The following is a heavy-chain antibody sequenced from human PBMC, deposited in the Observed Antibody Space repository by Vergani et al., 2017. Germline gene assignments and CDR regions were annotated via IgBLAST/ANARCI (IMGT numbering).Heavy chain of an antibody. CDR3: AKGGGGFDY. J-gene: IGHJ4*02. D-gene: IGHD3-16*01. V-gene: IGHV3-30*02. CDR2: IRYDGSNK. Sequence: VQLLESGGDLVQPGGSLRLSCAASGFTFNHYAMNWVRQAPGKGLEWVAFIRYDGSNKYYADSVKGRFTISRDNSKNTLYLQMNSLRAEDTAVYYCAKGGGGFDYWGQGTLVTVSS. CDR1: GFTFNHYA.